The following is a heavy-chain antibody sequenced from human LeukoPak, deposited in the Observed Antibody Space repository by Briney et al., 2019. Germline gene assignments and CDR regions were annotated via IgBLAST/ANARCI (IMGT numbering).Heavy chain of an antibody. CDR1: GFTFTRYW. Sequence: PGGSLRLSCAPPGFTFTRYWMNWVRQAPGKGLEWVAGIKQDGSDKYYVDSVKGRFTISRDNAKNSVYLQMNSLRADDTAVYYCARRNLFDYWGEGTLVTVSS. V-gene: IGHV3-7*01. J-gene: IGHJ4*02. CDR3: ARRNLFDY. CDR2: IKQDGSDK.